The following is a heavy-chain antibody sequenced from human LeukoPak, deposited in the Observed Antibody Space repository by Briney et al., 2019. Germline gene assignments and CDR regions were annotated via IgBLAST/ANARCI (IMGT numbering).Heavy chain of an antibody. CDR1: GGSFSGYY. D-gene: IGHD3-10*01. Sequence: KSSETLSLTCAVYGGSFSGYYWSWIRQPPGKGLEWIGEINHSGSTNYNPSLKSRVTISVDTSKNQFSLELSSVTAADTAVYYCATVWFGELLISSWGQGTLVTVSS. CDR2: INHSGST. V-gene: IGHV4-34*01. CDR3: ATVWFGELLISS. J-gene: IGHJ5*02.